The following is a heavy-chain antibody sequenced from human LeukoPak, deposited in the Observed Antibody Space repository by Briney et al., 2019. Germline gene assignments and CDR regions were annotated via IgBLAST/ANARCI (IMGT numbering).Heavy chain of an antibody. CDR3: ARMGPDWAYYFDY. V-gene: IGHV3-64*01. CDR1: GFTFSSYA. Sequence: GGSLRLSCAASGFTFSSYAMHWVRQAPGKGLEYVSAISSNGGSTYYANSVKGRFTTSRDNSKNTLYLQMGSLRAEDMAVYYCARMGPDWAYYFDYWGQGTLVTVSS. J-gene: IGHJ4*02. D-gene: IGHD3-9*01. CDR2: ISSNGGST.